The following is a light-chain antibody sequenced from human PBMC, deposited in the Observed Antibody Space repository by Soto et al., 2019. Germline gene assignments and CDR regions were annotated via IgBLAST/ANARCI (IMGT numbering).Light chain of an antibody. CDR1: SSDVGGYNY. V-gene: IGLV2-14*01. Sequence: QSALTQPASVSGSPGQSITISCTGTSSDVGGYNYVSWYQQHPGKAPKLMIYDVSNRPSGVSNRFSGSKSGNTASLTSSGLQAEDEADYYCSSYTSSSTFYVVGTGTKLTVL. J-gene: IGLJ1*01. CDR3: SSYTSSSTFYV. CDR2: DVS.